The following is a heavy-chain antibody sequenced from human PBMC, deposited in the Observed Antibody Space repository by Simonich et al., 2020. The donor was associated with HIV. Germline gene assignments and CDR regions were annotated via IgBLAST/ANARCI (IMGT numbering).Heavy chain of an antibody. CDR3: ARGFYQRLYYFDY. J-gene: IGHJ4*02. V-gene: IGHV4-34*01. CDR1: GGSFSGYY. CDR2: INHSGST. Sequence: QVQLQQWGAGLWKPSETLSLTCAVYGGSFSGYYWSWIRQPPGKGLEWIGEINHSGSTNYNPSLKSRVTISVDTSKNQFSLKLSSVTAADTAVYYCARGFYQRLYYFDYWGQGTLVTVSS. D-gene: IGHD2-2*01.